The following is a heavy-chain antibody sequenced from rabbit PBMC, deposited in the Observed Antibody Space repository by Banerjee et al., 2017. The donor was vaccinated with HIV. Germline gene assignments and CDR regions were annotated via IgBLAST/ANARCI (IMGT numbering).Heavy chain of an antibody. CDR1: GFSFSSSYY. J-gene: IGHJ2*01. V-gene: IGHV1S40*01. D-gene: IGHD6-1*01. CDR2: IYAGSSGST. Sequence: QSLEESGGDLVKPGASLTLTCTASGFSFSSSYYMCWVRQAPGKGLEWIACIYAGSSGSTYYASWAKGRFTISKTSSTTVTLQMTSLTAADTATYFCARAGYAGYGYVGAFNPWGPGTLVTVS. CDR3: ARAGYAGYGYVGAFNP.